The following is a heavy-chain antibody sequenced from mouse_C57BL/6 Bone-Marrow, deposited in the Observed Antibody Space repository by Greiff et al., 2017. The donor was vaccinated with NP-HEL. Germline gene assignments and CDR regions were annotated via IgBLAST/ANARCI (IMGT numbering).Heavy chain of an antibody. CDR2: IDPSDSYT. J-gene: IGHJ2*01. Sequence: VQLQQSGAELVKPGASVKLSCKASGYTFTSYWMQWVKQRPGQGLEWIGEIDPSDSYTNYNQKFKGKATLTVDTSSSTAYMQLSSLTSEDSAVYYCARRSRRVYFDYWGQGTTLTVSS. V-gene: IGHV1-50*01. CDR3: ARRSRRVYFDY. CDR1: GYTFTSYW.